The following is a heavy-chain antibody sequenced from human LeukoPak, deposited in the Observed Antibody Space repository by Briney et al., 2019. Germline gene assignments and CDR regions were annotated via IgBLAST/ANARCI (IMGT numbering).Heavy chain of an antibody. V-gene: IGHV3-53*01. CDR1: GFTVSSNY. CDR3: PRFMVRGDSDAFDI. D-gene: IGHD3-10*01. CDR2: IYSGGST. J-gene: IGHJ3*02. Sequence: PGGSLRLSCAASGFTVSSNYMSWVRQAPGKGLEWVSVIYSGGSTYYADSVKGRFTISRDNSKNTLYLHMNSLRAEDTAVYYCPRFMVRGDSDAFDIWGQGTMVTVSS.